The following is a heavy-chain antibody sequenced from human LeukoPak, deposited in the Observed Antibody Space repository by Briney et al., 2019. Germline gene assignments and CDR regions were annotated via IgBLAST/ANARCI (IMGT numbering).Heavy chain of an antibody. CDR1: GFTFDYYG. D-gene: IGHD6-19*01. CDR3: AKVGGSIAVAGNNAFDI. V-gene: IGHV3-43*02. Sequence: GGSLRLSCAASGFTFDYYGMHWVRQAPGKGLDWVGIINGDGGSTYYADSVKGRFIISRDNSKNSLYLQMNSLRTEDTAVYYCAKVGGSIAVAGNNAFDICRQGTMLTVSS. CDR2: INGDGGST. J-gene: IGHJ3*02.